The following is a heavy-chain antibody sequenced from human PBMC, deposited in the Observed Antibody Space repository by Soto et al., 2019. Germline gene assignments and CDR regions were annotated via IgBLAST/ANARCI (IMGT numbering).Heavy chain of an antibody. V-gene: IGHV3-21*01. D-gene: IGHD7-27*01. CDR1: GFSFSSYS. CDR2: ISSSSSYI. J-gene: IGHJ6*03. CDR3: ARDGDRGYYYYYYMDV. Sequence: GVSLRLSFAASGFSFSSYSMNWFGQAPGKGLEWVSSISSSSSYIYYADSVKGRFTISRDNAKNSLYLQMNSLRAEDAAVYYCARDGDRGYYYYYYMDVWGKGTTVSVSS.